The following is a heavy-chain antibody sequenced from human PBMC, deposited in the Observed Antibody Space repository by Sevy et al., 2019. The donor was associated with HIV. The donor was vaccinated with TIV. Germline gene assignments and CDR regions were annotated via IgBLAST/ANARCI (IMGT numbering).Heavy chain of an antibody. Sequence: GGSLRLSCAASGFTFSSYAMHWVRQAPGKGLEWVAIIWSDGAYQYHGDSVKGRFTISRDNSKNTLYLQMNNVRVEDTAVNYCARGGYYYDNAAYYALDSWGQGTMVTVSS. CDR2: IWSDGAYQ. D-gene: IGHD3-22*01. V-gene: IGHV3-33*01. CDR1: GFTFSSYA. J-gene: IGHJ4*02. CDR3: ARGGYYYDNAAYYALDS.